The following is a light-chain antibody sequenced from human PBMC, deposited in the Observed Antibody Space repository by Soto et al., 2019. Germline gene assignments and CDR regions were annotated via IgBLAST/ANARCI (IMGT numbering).Light chain of an antibody. CDR1: SSNIVNNY. J-gene: IGLJ3*02. Sequence: QSVLTQPPSVSEAPGQKVTISCSGSSSNIVNNYVSWYQQLPGTAPKLLIYDNNKRPSGIPDRFSGSKSGTSATLGITGLQTGDEADYYCGTWDSSLSGVFGGGTKVTVL. CDR2: DNN. V-gene: IGLV1-51*01. CDR3: GTWDSSLSGV.